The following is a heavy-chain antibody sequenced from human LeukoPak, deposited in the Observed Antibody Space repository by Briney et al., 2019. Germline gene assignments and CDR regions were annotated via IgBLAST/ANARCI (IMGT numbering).Heavy chain of an antibody. Sequence: GGSLRLSCAASGFTVSSNYMSWVRQAPGKGLEWVSVIYSGGSTYYADSVKGRFTISRDHSKNTLYLQMNSLRAEDTAVYYCARGGAMARRVIPQFDPWGQGTLVTVSS. CDR1: GFTVSSNY. CDR2: IYSGGST. D-gene: IGHD3-10*01. V-gene: IGHV3-66*01. J-gene: IGHJ5*02. CDR3: ARGGAMARRVIPQFDP.